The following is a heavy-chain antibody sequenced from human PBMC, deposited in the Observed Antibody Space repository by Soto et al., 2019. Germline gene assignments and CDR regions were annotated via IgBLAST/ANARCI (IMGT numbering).Heavy chain of an antibody. D-gene: IGHD3-22*01. V-gene: IGHV1-69*06. J-gene: IGHJ5*02. CDR2: IIPIFGTT. Sequence: ASVKVSCKASGGTFGSDAITWVRQAPGQGLEWVGRIIPIFGTTNYAQNLQGRVTISADKSTLTSYMELHSLTSDDTAPYYCARDRTGSGYYTNWLDPWGQGTQVTVSS. CDR1: GGTFGSDA. CDR3: ARDRTGSGYYTNWLDP.